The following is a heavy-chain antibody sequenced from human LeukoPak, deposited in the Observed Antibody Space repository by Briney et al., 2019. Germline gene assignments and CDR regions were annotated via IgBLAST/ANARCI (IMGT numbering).Heavy chain of an antibody. J-gene: IGHJ4*02. Sequence: SETLSLTCSVSGGSISSYYWSWIRQPAGKGLEWIGRIYTSGSTNYNPSLKSRVTMSVDTSKNQFSLKLSSVTAADTAVYYCARGAYSNYVGSYFDYWGQGTLVTVSS. CDR2: IYTSGST. CDR3: ARGAYSNYVGSYFDY. V-gene: IGHV4-4*07. D-gene: IGHD4-11*01. CDR1: GGSISSYY.